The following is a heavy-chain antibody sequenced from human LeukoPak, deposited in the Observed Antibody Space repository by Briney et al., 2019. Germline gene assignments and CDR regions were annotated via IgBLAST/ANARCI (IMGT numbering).Heavy chain of an antibody. D-gene: IGHD5-18*01. J-gene: IGHJ4*02. V-gene: IGHV3-53*01. CDR1: GFTFSSYA. Sequence: PWGSLRLSCAASGFTFSSYAMSWVRQAPGKGLEWVSVIYSGGSTYYADSVKGRFTISRDNSKNTLYLQMNSLRAEDTAVYYCARGGYSYGVDYWGQGTLVTVSS. CDR2: IYSGGST. CDR3: ARGGYSYGVDY.